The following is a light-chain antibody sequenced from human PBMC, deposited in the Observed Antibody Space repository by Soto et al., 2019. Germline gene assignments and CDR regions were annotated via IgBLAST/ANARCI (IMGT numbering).Light chain of an antibody. CDR3: QQSFSTPPT. V-gene: IGKV1-39*01. Sequence: DIQMTQSPSSLSASVGDRVTITCRASQIISNYLNWYQQKPGKAPKLLIYAAFSLQSGVPSRFSGTGSGTDFTLIISSLQPEDLAAYYCQQSFSTPPTFGQGTKVEIK. J-gene: IGKJ1*01. CDR1: QIISNY. CDR2: AAF.